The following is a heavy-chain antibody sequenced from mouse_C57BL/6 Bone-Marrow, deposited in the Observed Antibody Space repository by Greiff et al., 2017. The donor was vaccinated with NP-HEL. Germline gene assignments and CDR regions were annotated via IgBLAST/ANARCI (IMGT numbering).Heavy chain of an antibody. D-gene: IGHD1-1*01. CDR2: ISYSGST. V-gene: IGHV3-1*01. Sequence: EVKLQESGPGMVKPSQSLSLTCTVTGYSITSGYDWHWIRHFPGNKLEWMGYISYSGSTNYNPSLKSRISITHDTSKNHFFLKLNSVTTEDTATYYCAREDYYGSRSSWFAYWGQGTLVTVSA. J-gene: IGHJ3*01. CDR1: GYSITSGYD. CDR3: AREDYYGSRSSWFAY.